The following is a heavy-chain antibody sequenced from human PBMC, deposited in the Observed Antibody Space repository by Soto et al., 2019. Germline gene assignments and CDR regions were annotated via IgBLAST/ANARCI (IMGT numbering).Heavy chain of an antibody. CDR3: VKESVPSYDSSGPGDY. V-gene: IGHV3-64D*06. D-gene: IGHD3-22*01. Sequence: GGSLRLSCSASGFTFSSYAMHWVRQAPGKGLEYVSAISSNGGSTYYADAVKGRFTISTDNSKNTLYLQMRRPRAEDTAIDYCVKESVPSYDSSGPGDYWGQGTLVTVSS. CDR2: ISSNGGST. J-gene: IGHJ4*02. CDR1: GFTFSSYA.